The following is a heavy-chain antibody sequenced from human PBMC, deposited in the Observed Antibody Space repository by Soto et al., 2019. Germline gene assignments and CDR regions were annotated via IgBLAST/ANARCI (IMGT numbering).Heavy chain of an antibody. D-gene: IGHD3-3*01. CDR1: GFTFSSYG. CDR2: ISYDGSNK. J-gene: IGHJ4*02. V-gene: IGHV3-30*18. Sequence: GGSLRLSCAASGFTFSSYGMHWVRQAPGKGLEWVAVISYDGSNKYYAGSVKGRFTISRDNSKNTLYLQMNSLRAEDTAVHYCAKVPPVGFLEWLPDYWGQGTLVTVSS. CDR3: AKVPPVGFLEWLPDY.